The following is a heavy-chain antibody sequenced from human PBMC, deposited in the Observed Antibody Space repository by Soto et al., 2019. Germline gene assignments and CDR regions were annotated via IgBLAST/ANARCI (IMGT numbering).Heavy chain of an antibody. V-gene: IGHV3-30*18. D-gene: IGHD6-13*01. CDR3: AKDSSSSVLGFEY. CDR2: ISYDGSNK. CDR1: GFTFSSYG. Sequence: GGSLRLSCAASGFTFSSYGMHWVRQAPGKGLEWVAVISYDGSNKYYADSVKGRFTISRDNSKNTLYLQMNSLRAEDTAVHYCAKDSSSSVLGFEYWGQGTLVTVSS. J-gene: IGHJ4*02.